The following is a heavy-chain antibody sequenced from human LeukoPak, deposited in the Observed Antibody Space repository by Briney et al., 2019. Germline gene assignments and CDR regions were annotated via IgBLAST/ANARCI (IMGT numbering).Heavy chain of an antibody. CDR3: AKDEYSSNLDY. Sequence: SGGSLRLSCAASGFTFSSYAMTWVRQAPGKGLEWVSVNSISGGSTYYADSVKGRFTISRDNSKNTLYLQMNSLRAEDTAVYYCAKDEYSSNLDYWGQGTLVTVSS. D-gene: IGHD6-6*01. CDR2: NSISGGST. CDR1: GFTFSSYA. V-gene: IGHV3-23*01. J-gene: IGHJ4*02.